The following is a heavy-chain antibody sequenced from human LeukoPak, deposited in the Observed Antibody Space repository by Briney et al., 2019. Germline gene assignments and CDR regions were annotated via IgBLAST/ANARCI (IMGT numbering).Heavy chain of an antibody. Sequence: GGSLRLSCAASGFTFDDYAMHWVRQAPGKGLEWVSLISGDGGSTYYADSVKGRFTISRDNSKNSLYLQMNSLRTEDTALYYCAKDISDSSGYYNVSPGGANYWGQGTLVTVSS. J-gene: IGHJ4*02. CDR1: GFTFDDYA. CDR3: AKDISDSSGYYNVSPGGANY. D-gene: IGHD3-22*01. CDR2: ISGDGGST. V-gene: IGHV3-43*02.